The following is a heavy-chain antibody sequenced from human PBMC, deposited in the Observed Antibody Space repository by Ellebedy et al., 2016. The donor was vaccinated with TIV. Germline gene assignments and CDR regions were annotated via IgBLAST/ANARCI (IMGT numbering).Heavy chain of an antibody. D-gene: IGHD3-10*01. CDR3: ARHNYFGSGSPIGH. V-gene: IGHV3-23*01. CDR1: GFTSSSYA. Sequence: GGSLRLSCEASGFTSSSYAMSWVRQPPGKGLEWVAGISGSGFSTYYADSVEGRFTISRDNSNKTLSLQLHSLRGEDSALYYCARHNYFGSGSPIGHWGQGTLVTVSS. J-gene: IGHJ1*01. CDR2: ISGSGFST.